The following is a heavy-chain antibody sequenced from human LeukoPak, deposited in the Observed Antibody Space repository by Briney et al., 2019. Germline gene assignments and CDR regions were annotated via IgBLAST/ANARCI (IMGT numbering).Heavy chain of an antibody. J-gene: IGHJ4*02. V-gene: IGHV4-34*01. CDR3: ARGTRYFDGDLYHFDY. Sequence: SETLSLTCAVSGGSFSGYYWSWIRQPPGKGLEWIGEINHSGGTNYNPSLKSRVTTSVDTSKNQFSLKLSSVTAADTAVYYCARGTRYFDGDLYHFDYWGQGTLVTVSS. CDR2: INHSGGT. D-gene: IGHD3-9*01. CDR1: GGSFSGYY.